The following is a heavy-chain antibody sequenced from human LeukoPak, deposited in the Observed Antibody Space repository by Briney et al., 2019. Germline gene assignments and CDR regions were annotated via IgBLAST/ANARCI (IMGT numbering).Heavy chain of an antibody. J-gene: IGHJ4*02. V-gene: IGHV3-23*01. CDR3: TKRRSATDD. CDR2: ISNSGGTT. Sequence: GGSMTLARAASGFSFSNYAMSWVRQAPGKGLEWVSVISNSGGTTYYADSGKGRFTVSRHHGKNPLSLQTNSLRAEDPAIYYQTKRRSATDDWGQGTLVTVSS. CDR1: GFSFSNYA. D-gene: IGHD4-17*01.